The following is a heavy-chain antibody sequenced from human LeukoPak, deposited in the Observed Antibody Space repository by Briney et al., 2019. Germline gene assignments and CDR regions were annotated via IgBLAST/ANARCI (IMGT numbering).Heavy chain of an antibody. D-gene: IGHD2-8*02. J-gene: IGHJ2*01. Sequence: GGSLRLSCAASGFIFSPYWVTWVRQAPGMGLEWEANMKEDGGEKFYVDSVRGRFTISRDNAKNSLYLQMNSLRVEDTGVYYCARVRTEWYIDLWGRGTLVTVST. V-gene: IGHV3-7*01. CDR1: GFIFSPYW. CDR2: MKEDGGEK. CDR3: ARVRTEWYIDL.